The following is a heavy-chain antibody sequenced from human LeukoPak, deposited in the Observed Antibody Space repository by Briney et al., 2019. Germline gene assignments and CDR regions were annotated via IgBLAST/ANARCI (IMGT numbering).Heavy chain of an antibody. D-gene: IGHD2-8*01. CDR2: INSDGRST. V-gene: IGHV3-74*01. CDR3: ARNSNGMSN. Sequence: GGSLRLSCVASGFTFTNYGMMWVRHAPGKGLVWVSYINSDGRSTTYADSVKGRFTISRDNAKNTLYLQMSSLRAEDTVMYYCARNSNGMSNWGQGTLVIVSS. J-gene: IGHJ4*02. CDR1: GFTFTNYG.